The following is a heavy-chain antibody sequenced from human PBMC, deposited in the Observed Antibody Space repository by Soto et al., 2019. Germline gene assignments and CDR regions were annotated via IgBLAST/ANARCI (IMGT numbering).Heavy chain of an antibody. CDR3: ARRLYGDYDY. CDR1: GYSFTTSG. CDR2: ISTYNGNT. J-gene: IGHJ4*02. D-gene: IGHD4-17*01. V-gene: IGHV1-18*01. Sequence: QAQLVQSGAEVKEPGASVKVSCTASGYSFTTSGITWVRQAPGQGLEWMGWISTYNGNTNDAQKLQDRVTLTTDTSTSTAYMELRSLRYADTAVYYCARRLYGDYDYWGQGPLVTVSS.